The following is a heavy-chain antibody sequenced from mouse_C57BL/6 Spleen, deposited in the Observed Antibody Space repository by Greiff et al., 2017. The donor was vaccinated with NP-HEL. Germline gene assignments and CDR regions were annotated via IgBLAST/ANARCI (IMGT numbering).Heavy chain of an antibody. D-gene: IGHD3-2*02. CDR2: INYDGSST. V-gene: IGHV5-16*01. Sequence: EVMLVESEGGLVQPGSSMKLSCTASGFTFSDYYMAWVRQVPEKGLEWVANINYDGSSTYYLDSLKSRFIISRDNAKNILYLQMSSLKSEDTATYYCARDSSGYSYAMDYWGQGTSVTVSS. CDR1: GFTFSDYY. CDR3: ARDSSGYSYAMDY. J-gene: IGHJ4*01.